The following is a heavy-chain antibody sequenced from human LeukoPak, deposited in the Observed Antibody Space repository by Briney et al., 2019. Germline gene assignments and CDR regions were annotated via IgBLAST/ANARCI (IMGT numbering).Heavy chain of an antibody. V-gene: IGHV1-18*01. D-gene: IGHD2-2*01. CDR2: ISAYNGNT. CDR3: ARGYCSSTSCYRWDLVIAFDI. CDR1: GYTFTSYG. Sequence: GASVKVSCKASGYTFTSYGISWVRQAPGQGLEWMGWISAYNGNTNYAQKLRGRVTMTTDTSTSTAYMELRSLRSDDTAVYYCARGYCSSTSCYRWDLVIAFDIWGQGTMVTVSS. J-gene: IGHJ3*02.